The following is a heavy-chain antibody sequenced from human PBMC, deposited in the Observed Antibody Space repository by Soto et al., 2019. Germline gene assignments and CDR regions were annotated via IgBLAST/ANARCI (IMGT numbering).Heavy chain of an antibody. D-gene: IGHD1-7*01. V-gene: IGHV3-64*01. CDR1: GFTFSSYG. CDR2: ISSNGGTT. Sequence: EVQLAESGGGMVQPGGSLRLSCVASGFTFSSYGMHWVRQAPGKGLEYVSSISSNGGTTYYGNSVKGRFTISRDNSNNTLDRQMGSLRAKDMAAYYWVRRVSGNYGYGGQGTLGTVAS. CDR3: VRRVSGNYGY. J-gene: IGHJ4*02.